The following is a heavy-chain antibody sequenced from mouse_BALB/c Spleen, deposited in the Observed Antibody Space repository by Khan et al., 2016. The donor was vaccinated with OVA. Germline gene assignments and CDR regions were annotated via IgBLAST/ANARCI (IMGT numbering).Heavy chain of an antibody. CDR2: IFTYTGQP. D-gene: IGHD2-10*01. CDR3: ARGAYYDAMDY. CDR1: GYTFTNYG. V-gene: IGHV9-1*02. Sequence: QIQLVQSGPELKKPGESVKISCKVSGYTFTNYGVSWVKQAPGKDLKWMGWIFTYTGQPTYGDDFKGRFAFSLETSASTAFLQINHLKNEDMATYFCARGAYYDAMDYWGQGTSVTVSS. J-gene: IGHJ4*01.